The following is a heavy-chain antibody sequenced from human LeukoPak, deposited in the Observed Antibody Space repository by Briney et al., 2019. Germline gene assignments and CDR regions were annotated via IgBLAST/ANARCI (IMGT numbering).Heavy chain of an antibody. V-gene: IGHV3-21*01. J-gene: IGHJ3*02. CDR3: ARHCSGGSCYDGRFAFDI. D-gene: IGHD2-15*01. Sequence: GGSLRLSCAASGFTFSSYSMNWVRQAPGKGLEWVSSISSSSSYIYYADSVKGRFTISRDNAKNSLYLQMNSLRAEDTAVCYCARHCSGGSCYDGRFAFDIWGQGTMVTVSS. CDR1: GFTFSSYS. CDR2: ISSSSSYI.